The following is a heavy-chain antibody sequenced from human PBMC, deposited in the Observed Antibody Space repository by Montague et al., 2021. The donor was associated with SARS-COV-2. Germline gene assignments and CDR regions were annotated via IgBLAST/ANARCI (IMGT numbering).Heavy chain of an antibody. D-gene: IGHD3-22*01. CDR2: IYYSGST. J-gene: IGHJ2*01. V-gene: IGHV4-31*03. CDR1: GGSISSGGYY. Sequence: TLSLTCTVSGGSISSGGYYWSWIRQHPGKGLEWIGYIYYSGSTYYNPSLKSRVTISVDTSKNQFSLKLSSVTAADTAVCYCARSPEPMIVLVITSLNWYFDLWGRGTLVTVSS. CDR3: ARSPEPMIVLVITSLNWYFDL.